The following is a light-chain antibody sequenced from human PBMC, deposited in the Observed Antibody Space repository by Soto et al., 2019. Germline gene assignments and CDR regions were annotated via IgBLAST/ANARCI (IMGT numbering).Light chain of an antibody. CDR1: QSVSSSY. V-gene: IGKV3-20*01. J-gene: IGKJ1*01. Sequence: EIVLTQSPGTLSLSPGERATLSCRTSQSVSSSYFAWYQQKPGQATRLLIYGASSRATGIPDRFSGSGSGTDFTLTISRLEPEDFAVYYCQQYGSSPQTFGQGTRLEI. CDR2: GAS. CDR3: QQYGSSPQT.